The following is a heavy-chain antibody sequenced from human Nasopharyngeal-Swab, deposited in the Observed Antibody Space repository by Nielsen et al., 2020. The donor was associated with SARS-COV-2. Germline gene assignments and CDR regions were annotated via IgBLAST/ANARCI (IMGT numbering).Heavy chain of an antibody. D-gene: IGHD4-17*01. J-gene: IGHJ6*02. V-gene: IGHV3-21*05. Sequence: WIRQPPGKGLERISDTSRTTAIIYYADSVKGRFTISRDNAKNSLYLQMNSLRAEDTAVYYCARDGGFDYGDTDYYGMDVWGQGTTVTVSS. CDR3: ARDGGFDYGDTDYYGMDV. CDR2: TSRTTAII.